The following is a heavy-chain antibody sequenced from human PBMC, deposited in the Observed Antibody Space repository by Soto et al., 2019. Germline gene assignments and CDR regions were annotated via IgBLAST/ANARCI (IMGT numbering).Heavy chain of an antibody. CDR3: ERCTSTSCHLGSDY. Sequence: GGSLRLSCAASGFTFSSYAMNWVRQAPGKGLEWVALISYDGSNKYYADSVRGRFTISRDSSTNTLFLQMNSLRAADTAVYYCERCTSTSCHLGSDYWGQGTLVTVSS. V-gene: IGHV3-30-3*01. CDR2: ISYDGSNK. J-gene: IGHJ4*02. CDR1: GFTFSSYA. D-gene: IGHD2-2*01.